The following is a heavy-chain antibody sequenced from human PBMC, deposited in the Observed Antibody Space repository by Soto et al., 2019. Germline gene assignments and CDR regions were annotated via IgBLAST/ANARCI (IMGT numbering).Heavy chain of an antibody. CDR2: ISAYNGNT. CDR1: GGTFSSYA. V-gene: IGHV1-18*01. D-gene: IGHD2-2*01. CDR3: ALYCSSTSCYPAY. Sequence: ASVKGSCKASGGTFSSYAISWVRQAPGQGLEWMGWISAYNGNTNYAQKLQGRVTMTTDTSTSTAYMELRSLRSDDTAVYHCALYCSSTSCYPAYWGQGTLVTVSS. J-gene: IGHJ4*02.